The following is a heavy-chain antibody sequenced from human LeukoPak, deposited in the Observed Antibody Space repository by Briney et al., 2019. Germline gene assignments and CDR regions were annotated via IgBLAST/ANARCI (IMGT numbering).Heavy chain of an antibody. V-gene: IGHV1-69*06. CDR3: ARVGRYCSSTSCSLQWFDP. CDR1: GGTFSSYA. J-gene: IGHJ5*02. CDR2: IIPIFGTA. Sequence: SVKVSCKASGGTFSSYAISWVRQAPGQGLEWLGGIIPIFGTANYAQKFQGRVTITADKSTSTAYMELSSLRSEDTAVYYCARVGRYCSSTSCSLQWFDPWGQGTLVTVSS. D-gene: IGHD2-2*01.